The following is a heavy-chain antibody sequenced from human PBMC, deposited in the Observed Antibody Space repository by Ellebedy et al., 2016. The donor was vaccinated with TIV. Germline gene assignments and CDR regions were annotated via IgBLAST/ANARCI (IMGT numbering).Heavy chain of an antibody. J-gene: IGHJ4*02. CDR3: ARDREWLVFDY. D-gene: IGHD6-19*01. CDR1: GFSFRSYV. Sequence: GESLKISCAVSGFSFRSYVMHWVRQSPGRGLEWVAVISDDGSNKHYTDSVKGRFTISRDNSKNTLYLQMNSLRVEDTAMYYCARDREWLVFDYWGQGNLVTVSS. V-gene: IGHV3-30*03. CDR2: ISDDGSNK.